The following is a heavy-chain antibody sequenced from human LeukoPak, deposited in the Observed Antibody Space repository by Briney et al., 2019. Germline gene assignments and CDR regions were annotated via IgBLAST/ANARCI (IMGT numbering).Heavy chain of an antibody. CDR3: ARVPYSGSWPYYYYMDV. D-gene: IGHD6-13*01. CDR2: INPNSGGT. CDR1: GYTFTGYY. Sequence: ASVKVSCKASGYTFTGYYMHWVRQAPGQGLEWMGWINPNSGGTNYAQKFQGRVTMTRDTSISTAYMELSRLRSDDTAVYYCARVPYSGSWPYYYYMDVWGKGTMVTVSS. V-gene: IGHV1-2*02. J-gene: IGHJ6*03.